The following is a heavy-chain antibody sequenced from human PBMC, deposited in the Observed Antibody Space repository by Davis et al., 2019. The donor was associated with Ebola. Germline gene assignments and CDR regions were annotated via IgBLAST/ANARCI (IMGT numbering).Heavy chain of an antibody. CDR3: ARGRYDSGCCLFDY. J-gene: IGHJ4*02. V-gene: IGHV3-23*01. Sequence: GGSLRLSCAASGFTFSDYYMSWIRQAPGKGLEWVSVISGSGGSTYYADSVKGRFTISRDNSKNTVDLQMNSLKVEDTAVYYCARGRYDSGCCLFDYWGLGTLVTVSS. CDR1: GFTFSDYY. CDR2: ISGSGGST. D-gene: IGHD6-19*01.